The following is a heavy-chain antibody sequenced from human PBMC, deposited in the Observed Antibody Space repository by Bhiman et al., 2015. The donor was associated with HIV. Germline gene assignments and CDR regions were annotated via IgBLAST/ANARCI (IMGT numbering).Heavy chain of an antibody. CDR2: ISNDGSNK. CDR3: ARAVILELPAGAFDI. D-gene: IGHD3/OR15-3a*01. V-gene: IGHV3-30*04. J-gene: IGHJ3*02. CDR1: IHLQNLC. Sequence: VQVVESGGGGGPAWEVPETLLCSLWIHLQNLCYALGPPGSRQGLEWVAVISNDGSNKFYADSVKGRFTISRDNSRNILYLQMNSLRGEDTAVFYCARAVILELPAGAFDIWGPGTLVTVSS.